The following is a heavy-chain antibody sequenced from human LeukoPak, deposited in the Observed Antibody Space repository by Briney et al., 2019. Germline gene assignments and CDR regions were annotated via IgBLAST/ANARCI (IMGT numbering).Heavy chain of an antibody. CDR3: ARGGVAYCGGDCYSRWFDP. J-gene: IGHJ5*02. CDR2: INPSGGST. CDR1: GYTFTSYY. V-gene: IGHV1-46*01. Sequence: ASVKVSCKASGYTFTSYYMHWVRQAPGQGPEWMGIINPSGGSTSYAQKFQGRVTMTRDTSTSTVYMELSSLRSEDTAVYYCARGGVAYCGGDCYSRWFDPWGQGTLVTVSS. D-gene: IGHD2-21*02.